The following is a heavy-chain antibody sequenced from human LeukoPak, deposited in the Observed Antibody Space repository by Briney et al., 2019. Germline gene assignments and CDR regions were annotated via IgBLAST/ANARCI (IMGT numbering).Heavy chain of an antibody. D-gene: IGHD6-19*01. CDR2: IYHSGST. J-gene: IGHJ4*02. Sequence: KTSETLSLTCAVSGGSISSSNWWSWVRQPPGKGLEWIGEIYHSGSTNYNPSLKSRVTISVDKSKNQFSLKLTTVTAADTAVYYCATLAGTDERGPDYCGQETMVTISS. CDR1: GGSISSSNW. V-gene: IGHV4-4*02. CDR3: ATLAGTDERGPDY.